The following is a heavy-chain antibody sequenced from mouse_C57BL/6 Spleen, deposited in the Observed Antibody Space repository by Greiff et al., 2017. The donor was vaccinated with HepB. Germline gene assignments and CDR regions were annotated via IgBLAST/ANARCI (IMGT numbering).Heavy chain of an antibody. D-gene: IGHD1-1*01. V-gene: IGHV1-69*01. CDR1: GYTFTSYW. CDR2: IDPSDSYT. CDR3: ARSTVEYYFDY. J-gene: IGHJ2*01. Sequence: QVQLQQPGAELVMPGASVKLSCKASGYTFTSYWMHWVKQRPGQGLEWIGEIDPSDSYTNYNQKFKGKSTLTVDKSSSTAYMQPSSLTSEDSAVYYCARSTVEYYFDYWGQGTTLTVSS.